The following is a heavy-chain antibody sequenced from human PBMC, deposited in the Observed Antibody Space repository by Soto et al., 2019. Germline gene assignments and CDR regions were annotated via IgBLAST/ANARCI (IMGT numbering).Heavy chain of an antibody. D-gene: IGHD3-22*01. CDR1: GGSFSDYS. CDR3: ARLKGAFFITTYNWFDP. J-gene: IGHJ5*02. V-gene: IGHV4-34*01. Sequence: SETLSLTCAVYGGSFSDYSWTWIRQPPGKGLEWIGEINDSGSTNYTPSLERRVTISRDTSKNQFSLHLRSVTAADTAVYYCARLKGAFFITTYNWFDPWGQGTPVTVSS. CDR2: INDSGST.